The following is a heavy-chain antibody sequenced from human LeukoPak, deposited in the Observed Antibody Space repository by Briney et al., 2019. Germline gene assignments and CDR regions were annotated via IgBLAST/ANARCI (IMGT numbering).Heavy chain of an antibody. J-gene: IGHJ5*02. CDR1: GFTFSSYG. CDR2: IWYDGSNK. CDR3: AKEVLDGSDFNWFDP. Sequence: GGSLRLSCAASGFTFSSYGMHWVRQAPGKGLEWVAVIWYDGSNKYYADSVKGRFTISRDNSKNTLYLQMNSLRAEDTAVYYCAKEVLDGSDFNWFDPWGQGTLVTVSS. V-gene: IGHV3-30*02. D-gene: IGHD3-10*01.